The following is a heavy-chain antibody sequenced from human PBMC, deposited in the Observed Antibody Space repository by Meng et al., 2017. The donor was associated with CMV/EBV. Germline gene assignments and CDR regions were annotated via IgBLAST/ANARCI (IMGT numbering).Heavy chain of an antibody. V-gene: IGHV3-21*01. CDR2: ISSSSSYI. CDR1: GFTFSSYS. J-gene: IGHJ6*02. D-gene: IGHD3-3*01. CDR3: ARAGVPYDSSHYYGMDV. Sequence: GESLKISCAASGFTFSSYSMNWVRQAPGKGLEWVSSISSSSSYIYYADSVKGRSTISRDNAKNSLYLQMNSLRAEDTAVYYCARAGVPYDSSHYYGMDVWGQGTTVTVSS.